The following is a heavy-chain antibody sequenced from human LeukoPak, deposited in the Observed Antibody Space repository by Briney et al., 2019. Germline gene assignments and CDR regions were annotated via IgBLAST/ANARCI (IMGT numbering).Heavy chain of an antibody. CDR1: GFTFRTYS. CDR3: TRGRISCNNVRCHRGWFGP. D-gene: IGHD2-8*01. Sequence: GGSLSLSCAASGFTFRTYSMNWVGPAPGKGLDWVPFISSSSNYIHYAESVKGRFTISRDNAQNSLDLQMDSLRAEDAAVYYCTRGRISCNNVRCHRGWFGPWGQGTLVTVSS. V-gene: IGHV3-21*01. J-gene: IGHJ5*02. CDR2: ISSSSNYI.